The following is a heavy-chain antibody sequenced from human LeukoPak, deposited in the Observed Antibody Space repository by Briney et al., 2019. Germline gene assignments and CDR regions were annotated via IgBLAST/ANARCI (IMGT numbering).Heavy chain of an antibody. Sequence: GGSLRLSCAACGFTFSSYAMHWVRQAPGKGLEWVAVISYDGSNKYYADSVKGRFTISRDNSKNTLYLQMNSLRAEDTAVYYCARECMVKDDAFDIWGQGTMVTVSS. CDR3: ARECMVKDDAFDI. CDR2: ISYDGSNK. D-gene: IGHD5-18*01. V-gene: IGHV3-30*04. CDR1: GFTFSSYA. J-gene: IGHJ3*02.